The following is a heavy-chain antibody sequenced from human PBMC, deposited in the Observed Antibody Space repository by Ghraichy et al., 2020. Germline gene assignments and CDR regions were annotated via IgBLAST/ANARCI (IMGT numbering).Heavy chain of an antibody. CDR2: MSVSGGSP. V-gene: IGHV3-23*01. J-gene: IGHJ5*02. CDR3: AKDLFYDFWSGYHNWFDP. CDR1: GFTFSSYA. D-gene: IGHD3-3*01. Sequence: GESLRLSCAASGFTFSSYAMGWVRQTPGKGLEWVSAMSVSGGSPYYADSVKGRFTISRDNSKSTLYLQMNSLRADDTAVYFCAKDLFYDFWSGYHNWFDPWGQGTLVTVSS.